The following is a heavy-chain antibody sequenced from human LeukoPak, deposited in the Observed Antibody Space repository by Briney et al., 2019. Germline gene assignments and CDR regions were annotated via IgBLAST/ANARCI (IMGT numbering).Heavy chain of an antibody. J-gene: IGHJ4*02. D-gene: IGHD3-10*01. V-gene: IGHV4-38-2*02. CDR1: GYSISSGYY. CDR3: ARDSYGSGSSPLNY. Sequence: PSETLSLTCSVSGYSISSGYYWGWIRQPPGKGLEWIGSIYHSGRTYYNPSLKSRVTISVDTSKNQFSLKLSSVTAADTAVYYCARDSYGSGSSPLNYWGQGTLVTVSS. CDR2: IYHSGRT.